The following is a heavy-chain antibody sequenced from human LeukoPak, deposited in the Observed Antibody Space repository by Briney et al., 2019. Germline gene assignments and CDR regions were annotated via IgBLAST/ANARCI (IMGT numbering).Heavy chain of an antibody. Sequence: HPGGSLRLSCAASGFTVSSNYMSWVRQAPGKGLEWVSVIYSGGSTYYADSVKGRFTISRDNSKNTLYLQMNSLRAEDTAVYYCARDGRAMVRGVIITADYWGQGTLVTVSS. D-gene: IGHD3-10*01. CDR2: IYSGGST. J-gene: IGHJ4*02. CDR1: GFTVSSNY. V-gene: IGHV3-53*01. CDR3: ARDGRAMVRGVIITADY.